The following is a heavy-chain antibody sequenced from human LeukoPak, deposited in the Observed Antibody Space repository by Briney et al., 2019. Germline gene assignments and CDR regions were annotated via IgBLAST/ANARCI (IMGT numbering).Heavy chain of an antibody. CDR2: ISSSSSYI. CDR3: ARRPPGFDP. CDR1: GFTFSSYS. V-gene: IGHV3-21*01. J-gene: IGHJ5*02. Sequence: PGGSLRLSCAASGFTFSSYSMNGVRQARGKGLELVTSISSSSSYIYYADSVKGRFTISRDNARNSLYLQMNSLRAEDTAVYYCARRPPGFDPWGQGTLVTVSS.